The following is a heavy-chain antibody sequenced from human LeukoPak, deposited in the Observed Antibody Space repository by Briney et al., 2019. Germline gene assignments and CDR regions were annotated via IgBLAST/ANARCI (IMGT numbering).Heavy chain of an antibody. CDR2: INPNSGGT. Sequence: GASVKVSCKASGYTFTGHYMHWVRQAPGQGLEWMGWINPNSGGTNYAQKFQGRVTMTRDTSISTAYMELSRLRSDDTAVYYCARVRSVAVAVGFDPWGQGTLVTVSS. CDR3: ARVRSVAVAVGFDP. V-gene: IGHV1-2*02. J-gene: IGHJ5*02. CDR1: GYTFTGHY. D-gene: IGHD6-19*01.